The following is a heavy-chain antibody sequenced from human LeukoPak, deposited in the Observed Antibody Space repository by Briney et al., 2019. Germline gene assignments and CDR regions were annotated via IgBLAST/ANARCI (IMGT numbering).Heavy chain of an antibody. J-gene: IGHJ4*02. CDR2: ISYDGSNK. CDR1: GFTFSSYG. V-gene: IGHV3-30*18. D-gene: IGHD3-10*01. Sequence: GGSLRLSCAASGFTFSSYGMHWVRQAPGKGLEWVAVISYDGSNKYYADSVKGRFTISRDNSKNTLYLQMNSLRAEDTAVYYCAKSREPFRGVTYYFDYWGQGTLVTVSS. CDR3: AKSREPFRGVTYYFDY.